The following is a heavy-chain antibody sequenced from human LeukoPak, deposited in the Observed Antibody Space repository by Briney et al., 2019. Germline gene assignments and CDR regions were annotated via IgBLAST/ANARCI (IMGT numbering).Heavy chain of an antibody. D-gene: IGHD1-20*01. CDR3: ARDIVAVTGRGLDY. J-gene: IGHJ4*02. CDR1: GDSISSGAYY. CDR2: IYYTGSA. V-gene: IGHV4-31*03. Sequence: PSETLSLTCTVSGDSISSGAYYWSWIRQHPGKGLEWIGYIYYTGSAYYNPSLKSRVTISLDTSKNQISLKLSSVTSADTAVYYCARDIVAVTGRGLDYWGQGTLVTVSS.